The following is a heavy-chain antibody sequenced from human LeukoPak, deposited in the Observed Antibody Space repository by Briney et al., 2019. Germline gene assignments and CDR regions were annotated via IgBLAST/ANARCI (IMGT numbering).Heavy chain of an antibody. CDR3: AKGGPYYGSGSFDY. CDR2: ISGSGGST. D-gene: IGHD3-10*01. J-gene: IGHJ4*02. Sequence: GGSLRLSCAASGFTFSGYGMSWVREAPGKGLEWVSAISGSGGSTYYADSVKGRSTISRDNSKNTLYLQKNSLRAEDTAVYYCAKGGPYYGSGSFDYWGQGTLVTVSS. CDR1: GFTFSGYG. V-gene: IGHV3-23*01.